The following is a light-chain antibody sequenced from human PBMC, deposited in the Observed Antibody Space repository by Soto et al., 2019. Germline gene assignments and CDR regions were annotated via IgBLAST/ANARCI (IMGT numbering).Light chain of an antibody. Sequence: DIQMTQSPSTLSASVGDRVTITCRASQSISSWLAWYQQKPGKAPQVLIYDASTLESGVPSRFSGGGSGTEFTLTITCLQPDDFATYYCQEYTTYSRTFGQGTKVEVK. J-gene: IGKJ1*01. CDR1: QSISSW. V-gene: IGKV1-5*01. CDR2: DAS. CDR3: QEYTTYSRT.